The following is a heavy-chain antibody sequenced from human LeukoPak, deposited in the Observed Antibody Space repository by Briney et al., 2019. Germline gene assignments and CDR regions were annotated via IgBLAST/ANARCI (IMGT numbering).Heavy chain of an antibody. V-gene: IGHV3-23*01. J-gene: IGHJ4*02. Sequence: GGSLTLSCAASGFTFSSYAMSWVRQAPGKGLEWVSAISGSGGSTYYADSVKGRFTISRDNSKNTLYLQMNSLRAEDTAVYYCADRAPYYYDSSGYPDYWGQGTLVTVSS. CDR3: ADRAPYYYDSSGYPDY. CDR2: ISGSGGST. D-gene: IGHD3-22*01. CDR1: GFTFSSYA.